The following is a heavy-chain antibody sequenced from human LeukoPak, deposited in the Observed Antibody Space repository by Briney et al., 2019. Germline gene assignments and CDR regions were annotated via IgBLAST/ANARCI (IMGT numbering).Heavy chain of an antibody. CDR2: IYTSGST. V-gene: IGHV4-61*02. J-gene: IGHJ6*03. CDR3: ARESGYYYYMDV. Sequence: SETLSLTCTVSGGSISSGSYYWSWIRQPAGKGLEWIGRIYTSGSTNYNPSLKSRVTTSVDTSKNQFSLKLSSVTAADTAVYYCARESGYYYYMDVWGKGTMVTVSS. CDR1: GGSISSGSYY. D-gene: IGHD1-26*01.